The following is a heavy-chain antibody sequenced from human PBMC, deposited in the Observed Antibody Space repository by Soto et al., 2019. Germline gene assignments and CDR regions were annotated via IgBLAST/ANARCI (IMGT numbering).Heavy chain of an antibody. D-gene: IGHD5-18*01. CDR3: AYVGGYSIGDYSFDV. J-gene: IGHJ4*02. V-gene: IGHV1-18*04. CDR2: ISTYNENM. Sequence: ASVKVSCKVSGSTFTSNGIGWVRQAPGQGLEWMGWISTYNENMDSAPQLQGRLTMTTDTSTTTAYMELTNLKSDDTALYYCAYVGGYSIGDYSFDVWGQRTPVTVSS. CDR1: GSTFTSNG.